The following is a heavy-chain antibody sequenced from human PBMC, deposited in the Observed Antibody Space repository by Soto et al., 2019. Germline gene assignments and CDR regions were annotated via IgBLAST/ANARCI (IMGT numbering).Heavy chain of an antibody. Sequence: EVQLVESGGGLVQPGGSLRLSCAASGFTFSSYWMHWVRQAPGKGLVWVSRINPDESSSTYADSVKGRFTNSRDNAKNTLYLQMNSLRAEDTAVYYCARRGPVSGLAYWGQGTLVTVSS. D-gene: IGHD1-26*01. CDR3: ARRGPVSGLAY. V-gene: IGHV3-74*01. CDR2: INPDESSS. CDR1: GFTFSSYW. J-gene: IGHJ4*02.